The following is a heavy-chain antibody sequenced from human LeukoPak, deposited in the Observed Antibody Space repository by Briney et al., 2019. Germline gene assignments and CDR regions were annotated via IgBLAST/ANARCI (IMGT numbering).Heavy chain of an antibody. V-gene: IGHV5-51*01. CDR3: AATGYSSDWQYY. D-gene: IGHD6-25*01. CDR1: GYSFNNYW. J-gene: IGHJ4*02. Sequence: ASVKVSCKASGYSFNNYWIGWVRQMPGKGLEWMGIFYPSDSDTRYSPSFQGQVTISADKSISTAYLQWSSLKASDTAMYYCAATGYSSDWQYYWGQGTPVTVSS. CDR2: FYPSDSDT.